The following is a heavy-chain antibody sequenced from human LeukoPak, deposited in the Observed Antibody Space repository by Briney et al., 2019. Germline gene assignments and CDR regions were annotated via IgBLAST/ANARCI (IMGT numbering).Heavy chain of an antibody. Sequence: AGGSLGLSCAASGFIFSNYAMSWVRQAPGKGLEWVSAIVGRGSSTYYADSVKGRFTISRDNSKNTLYLQLNRLRAEDTAVYYCAKWGDYGILTGYYDSDYWGQGTLVTVSS. J-gene: IGHJ4*02. CDR2: IVGRGSST. V-gene: IGHV3-23*01. D-gene: IGHD3-9*01. CDR3: AKWGDYGILTGYYDSDY. CDR1: GFIFSNYA.